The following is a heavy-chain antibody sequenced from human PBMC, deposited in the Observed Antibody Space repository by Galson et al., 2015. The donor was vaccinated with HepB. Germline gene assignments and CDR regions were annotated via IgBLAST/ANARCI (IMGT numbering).Heavy chain of an antibody. CDR2: INPNSGGT. Sequence: SVKVSCKASGYTFTGYYMHWVRQAPGQGLEWMGRINPNSGGTNYAQKFQGRVTMTRDTSISTAYMELSRLRSDDTAVYYCAKMDYYNSSGYIPLWGQGTLVTVSS. J-gene: IGHJ4*02. V-gene: IGHV1-2*06. CDR3: AKMDYYNSSGYIPL. CDR1: GYTFTGYY. D-gene: IGHD3-22*01.